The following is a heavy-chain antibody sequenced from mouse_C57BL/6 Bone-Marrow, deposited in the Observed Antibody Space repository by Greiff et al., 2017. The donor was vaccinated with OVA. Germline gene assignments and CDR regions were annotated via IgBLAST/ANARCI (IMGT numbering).Heavy chain of an antibody. CDR3: ARANWAWFAY. Sequence: QVQLQQSGAELVKPGASVKLSCKASGYTFTSYWMHWVKQRPGRGLEWIGEIYPRSGNTYYNEKFKGKATLTADKSSSTAYMELRSLTSEDSAVYFCARANWAWFAYWGQGTLVTVSA. J-gene: IGHJ3*01. CDR2: IYPRSGNT. V-gene: IGHV1-81*01. CDR1: GYTFTSYW. D-gene: IGHD4-1*02.